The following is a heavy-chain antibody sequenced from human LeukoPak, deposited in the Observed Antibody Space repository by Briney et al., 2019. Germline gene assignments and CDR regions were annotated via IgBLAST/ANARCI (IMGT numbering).Heavy chain of an antibody. CDR2: IIPILGIA. V-gene: IGHV1-69*04. D-gene: IGHD6-13*01. CDR3: ARSIGSSWSHFDY. J-gene: IGHJ4*02. Sequence: ASVKVSCKASGGTFSSYAISWVRQAPGQGLEWMGRIIPILGIANYAQKFQGRLTIAADKSTSTAYMELSSLRSEDTAVYYCARSIGSSWSHFDYWGQGTLVTVSS. CDR1: GGTFSSYA.